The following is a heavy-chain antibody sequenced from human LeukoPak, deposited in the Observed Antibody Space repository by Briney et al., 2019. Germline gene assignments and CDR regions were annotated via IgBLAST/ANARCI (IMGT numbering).Heavy chain of an antibody. CDR2: IYYSGST. CDR1: GGSISSGGYY. D-gene: IGHD3-10*01. Sequence: SETLSLTCTVSGGSISSGGYYWSWLRQHPGQGLEWIGYIYYSGSTYYNPSLKSRVTISVDTSKNQFSLKLSSVTAADTAVYYCARAPYYYGSGSQKFDYWGQGTLVTVSS. J-gene: IGHJ4*02. V-gene: IGHV4-31*03. CDR3: ARAPYYYGSGSQKFDY.